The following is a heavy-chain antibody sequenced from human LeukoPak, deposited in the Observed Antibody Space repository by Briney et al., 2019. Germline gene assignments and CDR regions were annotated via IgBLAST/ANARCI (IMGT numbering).Heavy chain of an antibody. CDR3: AQGSSGQPSGGY. CDR2: ISGSGGST. CDR1: GFTFSTYV. D-gene: IGHD3-22*01. J-gene: IGHJ4*02. Sequence: HAGGSLRLSCAASGFTFSTYVMSWVRQAPGKGLEWVSSISGSGGSTYYADSVKGRFTISRDNSKNTLYLQMNSLRVEDTAVYNCAQGSSGQPSGGYWGQGTLVTVSS. V-gene: IGHV3-23*01.